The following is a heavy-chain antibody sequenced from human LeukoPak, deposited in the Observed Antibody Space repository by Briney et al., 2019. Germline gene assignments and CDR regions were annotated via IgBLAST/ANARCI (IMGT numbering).Heavy chain of an antibody. CDR3: ARARKSGYLNWFAP. V-gene: IGHV4-61*01. CDR2: IYYTGST. J-gene: IGHJ5*02. D-gene: IGHD3-3*01. Sequence: SQTLSLTCTVSGGSISSGSYYWSWIRQPPGKGLEWIGYIYYTGSTHYNPSLTTRVTISVAPSKNQLSLKLSSVTAEDTAVYYCARARKSGYLNWFAPWGQGTLVTVSS. CDR1: GGSISSGSYY.